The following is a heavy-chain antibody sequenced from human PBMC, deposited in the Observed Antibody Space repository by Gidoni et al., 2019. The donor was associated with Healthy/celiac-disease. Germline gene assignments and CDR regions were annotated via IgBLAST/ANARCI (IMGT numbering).Heavy chain of an antibody. CDR1: GFTFSSYS. CDR3: ARDKGGYASPVGY. D-gene: IGHD5-12*01. CDR2: ISSSSSYI. J-gene: IGHJ4*02. V-gene: IGHV3-21*01. Sequence: EVQLVESGGGLVKPGGSLRLSCAASGFTFSSYSMNWVRQAPGKGLEWVSSISSSSSYIYYADSVKGRFTISRDNAKNSLYLQMNSLRAEDTAVYYCARDKGGYASPVGYWGQGTLVTVSS.